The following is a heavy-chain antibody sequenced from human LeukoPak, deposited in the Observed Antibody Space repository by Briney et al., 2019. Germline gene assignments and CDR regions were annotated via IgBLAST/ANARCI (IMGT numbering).Heavy chain of an antibody. CDR2: INSYHSTI. Sequence: GGSLRLSCAASGFTFSDDYINWVRQPPGKGLEWVSYINSYHSTINNADSVKGRFTIYRENAKNSLYQQMDSLRDEDTAVYYCARHTTVPLDYWGQGPLVTVSS. CDR1: GFTFSDDY. V-gene: IGHV3-48*02. J-gene: IGHJ4*02. CDR3: ARHTTVPLDY. D-gene: IGHD4-17*01.